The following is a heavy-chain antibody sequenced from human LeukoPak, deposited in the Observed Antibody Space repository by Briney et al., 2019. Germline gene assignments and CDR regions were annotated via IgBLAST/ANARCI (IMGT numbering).Heavy chain of an antibody. Sequence: SETLSLTCTVSGGSISSSSYYWGWIRQPPGKGLEWIGSIYYSGSTSSNPSLKSRVTISLDTPKNQFSLKLSSVTAADTAVYYCARAAMVRGVIPGGLSWGQGTLVTVSS. D-gene: IGHD3-10*01. CDR3: ARAAMVRGVIPGGLS. CDR2: IYYSGST. J-gene: IGHJ4*02. V-gene: IGHV4-39*07. CDR1: GGSISSSSYY.